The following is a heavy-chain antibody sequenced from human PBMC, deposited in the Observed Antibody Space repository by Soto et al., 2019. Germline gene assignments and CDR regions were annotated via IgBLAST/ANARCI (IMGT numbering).Heavy chain of an antibody. D-gene: IGHD1-26*01. Sequence: GGSLRLSCAASGFIFSSHGMHWVRQAPGKGLEWVAVIWYDGSNKYYADSVKGRFTISRDNSKNTLNLQMNSLRAEDTAVYYCARTPYSGSSLAAFDIWGQGTMVTVSS. V-gene: IGHV3-33*01. CDR1: GFIFSSHG. CDR3: ARTPYSGSSLAAFDI. CDR2: IWYDGSNK. J-gene: IGHJ3*02.